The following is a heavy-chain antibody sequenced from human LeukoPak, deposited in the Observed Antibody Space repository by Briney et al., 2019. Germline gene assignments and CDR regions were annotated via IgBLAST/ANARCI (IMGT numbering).Heavy chain of an antibody. CDR2: IVSNGDST. V-gene: IGHV3-64D*09. Sequence: GGSLRLSCSVSGCTFSRHGMHWVRQAPGKGLEYVSAIVSNGDSTYYADSVKGRFTISRDNAKNTLYLQMSSLRPDDTAVYYCANPWWYYDSSGYSYYYGMDVWGQGTTVTVSS. CDR1: GCTFSRHG. J-gene: IGHJ6*02. D-gene: IGHD3-22*01. CDR3: ANPWWYYDSSGYSYYYGMDV.